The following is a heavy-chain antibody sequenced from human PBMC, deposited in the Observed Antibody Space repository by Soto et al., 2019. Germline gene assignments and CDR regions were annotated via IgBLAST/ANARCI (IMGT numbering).Heavy chain of an antibody. CDR1: GFTFSSYA. V-gene: IGHV3-30-3*01. Sequence: QVQLVESGGGVVQPGRSLRLSCAASGFTFSSYAMHWVRQAPGKGLEWVAVISYDGSNKYYADSVKGRFTISRDNSKNTLYLQMHSLRAEDTAVYYCARGGQLYSSSWYRCYFDYWGQGTLVTVSS. J-gene: IGHJ4*02. CDR2: ISYDGSNK. D-gene: IGHD6-13*01. CDR3: ARGGQLYSSSWYRCYFDY.